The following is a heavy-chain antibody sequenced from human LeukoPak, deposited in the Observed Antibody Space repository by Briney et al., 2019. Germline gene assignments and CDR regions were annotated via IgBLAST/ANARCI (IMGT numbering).Heavy chain of an antibody. D-gene: IGHD2-8*01. Sequence: PGRSLRLSCTASGFTFGDYAISWVRQAPGKGLEWVGFIRSKAYGGTTEYAASVKGRFTISRDDSKSIAYLQMNSLKTEDTAVYYCTRVSGYCTNGVCFLSYYYMDVWGKGTTVTVSS. CDR2: IRSKAYGGTT. V-gene: IGHV3-49*04. J-gene: IGHJ6*03. CDR1: GFTFGDYA. CDR3: TRVSGYCTNGVCFLSYYYMDV.